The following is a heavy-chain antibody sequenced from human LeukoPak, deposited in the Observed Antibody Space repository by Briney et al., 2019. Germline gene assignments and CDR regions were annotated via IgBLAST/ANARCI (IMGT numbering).Heavy chain of an antibody. CDR3: ARGRWSGNSKWHFQH. J-gene: IGHJ1*01. V-gene: IGHV4-34*01. CDR2: INHSGST. Sequence: SETLSLTCAVYGGSFSGYYWSWIRQPPGKGLEWIGEINHSGSTNYNPSLKSRVTISVDTSKNQFSLKLSSVSAADTAVYYCARGRWSGNSKWHFQHWGQGTLVTVSS. D-gene: IGHD4-23*01. CDR1: GGSFSGYY.